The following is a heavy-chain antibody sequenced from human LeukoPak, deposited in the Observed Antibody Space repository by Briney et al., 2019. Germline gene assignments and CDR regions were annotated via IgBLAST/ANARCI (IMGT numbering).Heavy chain of an antibody. D-gene: IGHD1-26*01. Sequence: PGGSLRLSCAASGFTFSSYSMNWVRQAPGKGLEWVSSISSSSYIYYADSVKGRFTISRDNAKNSLYLQMNSLRAEDTAVYYCAKWLYSGKYWTGKDYFDYWGQGTLVTVSS. J-gene: IGHJ4*02. CDR2: ISSSSYI. CDR3: AKWLYSGKYWTGKDYFDY. CDR1: GFTFSSYS. V-gene: IGHV3-21*01.